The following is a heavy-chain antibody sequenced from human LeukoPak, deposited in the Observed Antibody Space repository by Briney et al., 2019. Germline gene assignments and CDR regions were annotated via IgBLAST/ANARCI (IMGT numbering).Heavy chain of an antibody. J-gene: IGHJ4*02. D-gene: IGHD1-26*01. Sequence: PGGSLRLSCAASGFIFSAYWMHWVRQGPGKGLVWVSHIIGDGSSTNYADSVKGRFTISRDNAKNTLYLQLNSLRAEGSGVYYCTRSGDGDFDYWGQGTLVTVSS. CDR2: IIGDGSST. CDR3: TRSGDGDFDY. V-gene: IGHV3-74*01. CDR1: GFIFSAYW.